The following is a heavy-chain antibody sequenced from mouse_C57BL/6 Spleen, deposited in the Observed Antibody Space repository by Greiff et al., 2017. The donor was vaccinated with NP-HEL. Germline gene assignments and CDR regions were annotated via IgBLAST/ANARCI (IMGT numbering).Heavy chain of an antibody. CDR1: GYTFTSYW. CDR2: IDPSDSYT. D-gene: IGHD6-1*01. Sequence: QVQLQQPGAELVKPGASVKLSCKASGYTFTSYWMQWVKQRPGQGLEWIGEIDPSDSYTNYNQKFKGKATLTVDTSSSTAYMQLSSLTSEDSAVYYCARIYSDWGQGTTLTVSS. J-gene: IGHJ2*01. V-gene: IGHV1-50*01. CDR3: ARIYSD.